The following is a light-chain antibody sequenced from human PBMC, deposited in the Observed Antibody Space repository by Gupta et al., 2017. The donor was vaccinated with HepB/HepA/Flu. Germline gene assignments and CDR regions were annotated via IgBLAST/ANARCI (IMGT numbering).Light chain of an antibody. CDR1: QSVSSSY. J-gene: IGKJ2*01. V-gene: IGKV3-20*01. CDR3: QQYGSSPYT. Sequence: ETVLTPSPGTLSLSPGERATLSCRASQSVSSSYLAWYQQKPGQAPRLLIYGASSRATGIPDRFSGSGSGTDFTLTISRLEPEDFAVYYCQQYGSSPYTFGQGTKLEIK. CDR2: GAS.